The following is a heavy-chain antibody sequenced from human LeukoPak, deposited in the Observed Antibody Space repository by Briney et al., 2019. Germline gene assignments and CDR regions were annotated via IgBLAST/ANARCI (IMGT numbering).Heavy chain of an antibody. CDR1: GFTFSSYS. Sequence: GGSLRLSCAASGFTFSSYSMNWVRQAPGKGLEWVSSISSSSSYIYYADSVKGRFTISRDNAKNSLYLQMNSLRAEDTAVYYCARGNHYDILTGDYWGQGTLVTVSS. CDR3: ARGNHYDILTGDY. J-gene: IGHJ4*02. D-gene: IGHD3-9*01. CDR2: ISSSSSYI. V-gene: IGHV3-21*01.